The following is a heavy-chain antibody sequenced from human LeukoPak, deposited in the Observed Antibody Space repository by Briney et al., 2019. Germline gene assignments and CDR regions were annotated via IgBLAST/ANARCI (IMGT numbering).Heavy chain of an antibody. V-gene: IGHV4-4*07. CDR1: GGPISNYC. D-gene: IGHD3-22*01. Sequence: SETLSLTCTVSGGPISNYCWSWIRQSAGKGLEWIGRMYISGNTNYNPSLKSRVTMSIDTSKNQFSLKLSSVTAADTAVYYCASQYYYDTSGYYDSLYFQHWGQGALVTVSS. CDR3: ASQYYYDTSGYYDSLYFQH. J-gene: IGHJ1*01. CDR2: MYISGNT.